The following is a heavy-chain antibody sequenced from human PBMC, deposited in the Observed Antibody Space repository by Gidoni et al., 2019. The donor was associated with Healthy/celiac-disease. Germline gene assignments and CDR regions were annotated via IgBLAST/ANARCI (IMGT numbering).Heavy chain of an antibody. V-gene: IGHV3-21*01. D-gene: IGHD3-22*01. Sequence: EVQLVESGGGLVKPGGSLRLSCAASGFTFSSYSMNWVRQAPGKGLEWVSSISSSSSYIYYADSVKGRFTISRDNAKNSLYLQMNSLRAEDTAVYYCARAYYDSSGYSLDYWGQGTLVTVSS. CDR3: ARAYYDSSGYSLDY. J-gene: IGHJ4*02. CDR1: GFTFSSYS. CDR2: ISSSSSYI.